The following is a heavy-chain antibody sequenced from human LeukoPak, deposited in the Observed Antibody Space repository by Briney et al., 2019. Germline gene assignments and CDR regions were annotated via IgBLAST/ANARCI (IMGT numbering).Heavy chain of an antibody. D-gene: IGHD3-10*01. J-gene: IGHJ3*02. CDR3: AKDLFYGDGAFDI. V-gene: IGHV3-23*01. CDR1: GFSFSSYA. CDR2: ISGSGGTT. Sequence: GGSLRLSCAASGFSFSSYAMSWVRQAPGKGLEWVSAISGSGGTTFYADSVKGRFSISRDNSKKTLYLQMNSLRAEDTALYYCAKDLFYGDGAFDIWGQGTMVTVSS.